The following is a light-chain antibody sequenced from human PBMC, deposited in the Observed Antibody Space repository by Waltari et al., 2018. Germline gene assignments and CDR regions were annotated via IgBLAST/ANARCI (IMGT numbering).Light chain of an antibody. CDR3: QSYDDSNRAV. J-gene: IGLJ7*01. Sequence: NFVLTQSHSVSESPGKTITITCTRSGGSLGSSYVQWSPPRPGSAPMTVIYENNQRLPGVPDRFSGSIDSSSNSASLTIYGLQTEDGADYYCQSYDDSNRAVFGGGTQLTVL. CDR1: GGSLGSSY. V-gene: IGLV6-57*04. CDR2: ENN.